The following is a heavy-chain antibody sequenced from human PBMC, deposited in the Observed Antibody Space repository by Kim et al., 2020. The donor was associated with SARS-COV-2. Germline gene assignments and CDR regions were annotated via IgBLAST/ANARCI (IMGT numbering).Heavy chain of an antibody. CDR1: GFTVSSNY. D-gene: IGHD6-13*01. J-gene: IGHJ1*01. V-gene: IGHV3-53*01. Sequence: GGSLRLSCAASGFTVSSNYMSWVRQAPGKGLEWVSVIYSGGSTYYADSVKGRFTISRDNSKNTLYLQMNSLRAEDTAVYYCARGVPAAAGTYEYFQHWGQGTLVTVSS. CDR2: IYSGGST. CDR3: ARGVPAAAGTYEYFQH.